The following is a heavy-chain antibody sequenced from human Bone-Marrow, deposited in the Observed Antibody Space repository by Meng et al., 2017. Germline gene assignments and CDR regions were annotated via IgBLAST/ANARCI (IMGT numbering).Heavy chain of an antibody. D-gene: IGHD4-11*01. CDR3: ARELTTMHWFGP. Sequence: GSLRLSCTVSGGSVSSDISYWAWLRQPPGKGLEWIGFVYYSGYTNYNPSLKSRVTISVDKSRNQFSLKLSSVTAADTALYYCARELTTMHWFGPWGQGTLVTVSS. J-gene: IGHJ5*02. V-gene: IGHV4-61*01. CDR2: VYYSGYT. CDR1: GGSVSSDISY.